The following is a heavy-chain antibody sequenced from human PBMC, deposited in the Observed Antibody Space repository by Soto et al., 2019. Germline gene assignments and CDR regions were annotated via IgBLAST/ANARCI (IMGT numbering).Heavy chain of an antibody. V-gene: IGHV1-69*01. D-gene: IGHD1-26*01. J-gene: IGHJ4*02. Sequence: QVQLVQSGAEVKKPGSSVKVSCKASGGTFSSYSINWVRQAPEQGLEWMGEIIPIFGTANYAQKFQGRVTITADESTSTAYMELSSLRSADTAVYYCARDGGRHSGGIDYWGQGTLVTVSS. CDR2: IIPIFGTA. CDR1: GGTFSSYS. CDR3: ARDGGRHSGGIDY.